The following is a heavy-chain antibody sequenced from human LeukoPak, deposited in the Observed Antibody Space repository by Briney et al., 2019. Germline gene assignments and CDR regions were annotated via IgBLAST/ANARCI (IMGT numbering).Heavy chain of an antibody. J-gene: IGHJ3*02. Sequence: GGSLRLSCAASGFTFSSYAMHWVRQAPGKGLEWVAVISYDGSNKYYADSVKGRFTISRDNSKNTLYLQMNSLRAEDTAVYYCAKLQMGPDYSGSRDAFDIWGQGTMVTVSS. V-gene: IGHV3-30*04. CDR3: AKLQMGPDYSGSRDAFDI. CDR2: ISYDGSNK. D-gene: IGHD1-26*01. CDR1: GFTFSSYA.